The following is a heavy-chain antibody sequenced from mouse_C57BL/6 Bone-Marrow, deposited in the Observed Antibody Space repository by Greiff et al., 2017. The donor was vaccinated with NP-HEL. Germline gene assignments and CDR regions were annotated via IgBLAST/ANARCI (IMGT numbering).Heavy chain of an antibody. Sequence: QVQLQQPGAELVKPGASVKLSCKASGYTFTSYWMQWVKQRPGQGLEWIGEIDPSDSYTNYNQKFKGKATLTVDTSSSTAYMQLSSLTSEDSAVYFCAREDGFYGPRLRGQGTTLTVSS. D-gene: IGHD2-3*01. CDR1: GYTFTSYW. CDR3: AREDGFYGPRL. V-gene: IGHV1-50*01. CDR2: IDPSDSYT. J-gene: IGHJ2*01.